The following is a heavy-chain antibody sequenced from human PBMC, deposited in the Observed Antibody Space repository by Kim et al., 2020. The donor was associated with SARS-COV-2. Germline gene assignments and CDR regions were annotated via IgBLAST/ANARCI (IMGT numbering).Heavy chain of an antibody. CDR3: ARGRGVGATLDY. D-gene: IGHD1-26*01. J-gene: IGHJ4*02. V-gene: IGHV4-34*01. Sequence: NYHPSPKSRVTRSVDTSKNQFSLKLSSVTAADTAVYYCARGRGVGATLDYWGQGTLVTVSS.